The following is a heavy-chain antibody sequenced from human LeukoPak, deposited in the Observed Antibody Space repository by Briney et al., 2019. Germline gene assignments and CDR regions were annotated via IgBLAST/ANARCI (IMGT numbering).Heavy chain of an antibody. CDR1: GYISTGNY. D-gene: IGHD3-10*01. J-gene: IGHJ5*02. CDR2: INPITGIT. V-gene: IGHV1-2*06. CDR3: AREVGYSTSYYGRFDP. Sequence: ASVRVSCKASGYISTGNYIHWVRQAPGQRLEWLERINPITGITNYAQKFQGRVTITRDTSITTAYMELSRLTSDDTAVFYCAREVGYSTSYYGRFDPWGQGTLVIVSS.